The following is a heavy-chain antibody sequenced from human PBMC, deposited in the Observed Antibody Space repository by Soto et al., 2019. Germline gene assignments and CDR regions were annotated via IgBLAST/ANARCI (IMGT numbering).Heavy chain of an antibody. CDR2: ISSSGSTI. J-gene: IGHJ6*02. CDR1: GFTFSSYE. Sequence: GGSLRLSCAASGFTFSSYEMNWVRQAPGKGLEWVSYISSSGSTIYYADSVKGRFTISRDNAKNSLYLQMNSLRAEDTAVYYCARDHVGVGAYRGYYYYGMDVWGQGTTVTVSS. CDR3: ARDHVGVGAYRGYYYYGMDV. V-gene: IGHV3-48*03. D-gene: IGHD1-26*01.